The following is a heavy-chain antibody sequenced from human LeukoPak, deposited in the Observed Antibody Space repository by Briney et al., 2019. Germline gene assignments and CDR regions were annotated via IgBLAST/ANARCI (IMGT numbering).Heavy chain of an antibody. CDR2: INHSGST. CDR3: ARDKRDYYYDSSGYSDY. Sequence: SETLSLTCTVSGYSISSGDYWGWIRQPPGKGLEWIGSINHSGSTYYNTSLKSRVTISVDTSKNQFSLKLSSVTAADTAVYYCARDKRDYYYDSSGYSDYWGQGTLVTVSS. D-gene: IGHD3-22*01. V-gene: IGHV4-38-2*02. J-gene: IGHJ4*02. CDR1: GYSISSGDY.